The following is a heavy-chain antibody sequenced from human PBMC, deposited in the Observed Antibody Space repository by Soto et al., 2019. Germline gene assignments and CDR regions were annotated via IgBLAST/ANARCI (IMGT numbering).Heavy chain of an antibody. V-gene: IGHV3-30*18. CDR3: AKDYWNDENWFDP. Sequence: SGGSLRLSCAASGFTFSSYGMHWVRQAPGKGLEWVAVISYDGSNKYYADSVKGRFTISRDNSKNTLYLQMNSLRAEDTAVYYCAKDYWNDENWFDPWGQGTLVTVSS. CDR1: GFTFSSYG. J-gene: IGHJ5*02. D-gene: IGHD1-1*01. CDR2: ISYDGSNK.